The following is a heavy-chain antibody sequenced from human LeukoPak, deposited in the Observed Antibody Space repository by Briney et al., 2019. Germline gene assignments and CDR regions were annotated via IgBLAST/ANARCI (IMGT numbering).Heavy chain of an antibody. CDR1: GGTFSSYA. CDR2: IIPIFGTA. Sequence: SVKVSCKASGGTFSSYAISWVRQAPGQGLEWMGEIIPIFGTANYAQKFQGRVTNTADESTSTAYMELSSLRSEDTAVYYCARETMRYCSSTSCYKGEFDYWGQGTLITVSS. CDR3: ARETMRYCSSTSCYKGEFDY. J-gene: IGHJ4*02. D-gene: IGHD2-2*02. V-gene: IGHV1-69*13.